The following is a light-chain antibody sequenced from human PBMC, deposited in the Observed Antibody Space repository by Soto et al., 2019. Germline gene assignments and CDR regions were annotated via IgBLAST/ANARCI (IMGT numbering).Light chain of an antibody. J-gene: IGKJ1*01. CDR1: QSISSW. V-gene: IGKV1-5*03. CDR3: QQYDSYPRT. Sequence: DIQMTQSPSTLSASVGDRVTITCRASQSISSWLAWYQQKPGKAPKVLIYKASSLESGVPSRFSGSGSGTECTLTSSSLQPYDFGTYYCQQYDSYPRTFGQGTRVEI. CDR2: KAS.